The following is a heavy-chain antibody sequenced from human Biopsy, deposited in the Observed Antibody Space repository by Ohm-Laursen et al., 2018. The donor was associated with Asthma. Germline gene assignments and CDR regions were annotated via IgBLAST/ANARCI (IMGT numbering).Heavy chain of an antibody. J-gene: IGHJ6*02. D-gene: IGHD2-8*01. CDR1: RGSFRGYV. CDR2: IPQGGAT. Sequence: GTLSLTCAYRGSFRGYVWTWIRQPPGKGLEWIGEIPQGGATTFNPPLKSRVTISIDPSKSQLSLRLTSMTAADTAVYYCASGPQWSGLDVWGQGTTVTVSS. CDR3: ASGPQWSGLDV. V-gene: IGHV4-34*01.